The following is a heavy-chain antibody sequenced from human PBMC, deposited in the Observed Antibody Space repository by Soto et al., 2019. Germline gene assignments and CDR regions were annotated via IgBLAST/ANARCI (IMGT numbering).Heavy chain of an antibody. D-gene: IGHD1-26*01. Sequence: SETLSLTCAVYGESLNYFYWSWIRQPPGKGLEWIGYIYYSGSTNYNPSLKSRVTISVDTSKNQFSLKLSSVTAADTAVYYCACTRGSYRTGYYFDYWGQGTLVTVSS. J-gene: IGHJ4*02. CDR1: GESLNYFY. CDR3: ACTRGSYRTGYYFDY. V-gene: IGHV4-59*01. CDR2: IYYSGST.